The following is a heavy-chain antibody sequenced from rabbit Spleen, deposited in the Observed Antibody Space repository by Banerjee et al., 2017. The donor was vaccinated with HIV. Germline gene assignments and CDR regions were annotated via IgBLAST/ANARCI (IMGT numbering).Heavy chain of an antibody. V-gene: IGHV1S40*01. CDR3: ARDTGTSFSTYGMDL. Sequence: QSLEESGGGLVKPGGTLTLTCKASGFSLFNYWMCWVRQAPGKGLEWIACIDAGSSGFTYFATWAKGRFTISKTSSTTVTLQMTSLTAADTATYFCARDTGTSFSTYGMDLWGQGTLVTVS. D-gene: IGHD8-1*01. CDR1: GFSLFNYW. J-gene: IGHJ3*01. CDR2: IDAGSSGFT.